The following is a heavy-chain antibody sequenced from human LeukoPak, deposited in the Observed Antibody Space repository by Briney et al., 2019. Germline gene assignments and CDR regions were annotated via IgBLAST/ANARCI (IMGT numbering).Heavy chain of an antibody. CDR2: ISYDGSNK. CDR1: GFTFSSYG. V-gene: IGHV3-30*18. CDR3: AKDLYYNGYKPQFQLDY. Sequence: GRSLRLSCAASGFTFSSYGMHWVRQAPGKGLEWVAVISYDGSNKYYADSVKGRFTISRDNSKNTLYLQMNSLRAEDTAVYYCAKDLYYNGYKPQFQLDYWGQGTLVTVSS. J-gene: IGHJ4*02. D-gene: IGHD5-24*01.